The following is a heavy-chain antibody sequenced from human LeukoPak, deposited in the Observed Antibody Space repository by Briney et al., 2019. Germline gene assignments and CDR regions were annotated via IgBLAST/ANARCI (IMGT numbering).Heavy chain of an antibody. V-gene: IGHV3-53*01. CDR2: IYSGGST. J-gene: IGHJ4*02. Sequence: GGSLRLSCAASGFTVSSNYMSCVRQAPGKGLEWVAVIYSGGSTYYADSVKGRFTISRDNSKNTLYLQMNSLRAEDTAVYYCARIPIPGYYDSSGYYYHGHYFDYWGQGTLVTVSS. D-gene: IGHD3-22*01. CDR1: GFTVSSNY. CDR3: ARIPIPGYYDSSGYYYHGHYFDY.